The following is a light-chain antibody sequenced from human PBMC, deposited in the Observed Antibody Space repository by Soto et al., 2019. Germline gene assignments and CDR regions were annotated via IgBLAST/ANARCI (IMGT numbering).Light chain of an antibody. Sequence: EIVVTQSPGTLSLSPGERATLACRASQSVSSSYLAWYQQKPGQAPRLPIYGASSRAPGIPDRFSGNGSGTDFTLTISRLEPEDFAVYYCQQYGSSPLTFGGGTKVDIK. CDR3: QQYGSSPLT. CDR1: QSVSSSY. J-gene: IGKJ4*01. CDR2: GAS. V-gene: IGKV3-20*01.